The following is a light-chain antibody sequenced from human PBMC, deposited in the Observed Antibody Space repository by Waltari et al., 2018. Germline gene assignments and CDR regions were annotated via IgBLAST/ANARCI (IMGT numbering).Light chain of an antibody. CDR1: SSDVGGYNY. CDR2: DVS. CDR3: SSYTSSSTFVV. V-gene: IGLV2-14*03. J-gene: IGLJ2*01. Sequence: QSALTQPASVSGSPGQSITISCTGTSSDVGGYNYVSWYQQHPGKAPQLLIDDVSNRASGGSDRFSGSKSGNTASLTISGLQAEDEADYYCSSYTSSSTFVVFGGGTKLTVL.